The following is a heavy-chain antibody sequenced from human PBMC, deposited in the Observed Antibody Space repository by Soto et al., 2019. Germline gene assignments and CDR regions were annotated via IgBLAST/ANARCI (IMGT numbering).Heavy chain of an antibody. CDR3: AKEIEYCDFWSGWLPDGMDV. CDR1: GFTFSSYA. D-gene: IGHD3-3*01. J-gene: IGHJ6*02. Sequence: GSLRLSCAASGFTFSSYAMSWVRQAPGKGLEWVSAISGSGGSTYYADSVKGRFTISRDNSKNTLYLQMNSLRAEDTAVYYCAKEIEYCDFWSGWLPDGMDVWGQGTTVTVSS. CDR2: ISGSGGST. V-gene: IGHV3-23*01.